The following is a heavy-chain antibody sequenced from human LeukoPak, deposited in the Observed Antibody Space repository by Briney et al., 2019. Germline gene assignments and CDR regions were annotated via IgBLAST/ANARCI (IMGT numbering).Heavy chain of an antibody. J-gene: IGHJ5*02. CDR1: GYTFTSYG. CDR3: ARGELVVVPAAIGWFDP. V-gene: IGHV1-18*01. D-gene: IGHD2-2*02. CDR2: ISAYNGNT. Sequence: GASVKVSCKASGYTFTSYGTSWVRQAPGQGLEWMGWISAYNGNTNYAQKLQGRVTMTTDTSTSTAYMELRSLRSDDTAVYYCARGELVVVPAAIGWFDPWGQGTLVTVSS.